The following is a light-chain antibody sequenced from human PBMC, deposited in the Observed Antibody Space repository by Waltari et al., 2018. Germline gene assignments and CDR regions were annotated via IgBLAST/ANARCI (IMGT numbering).Light chain of an antibody. CDR2: DEN. J-gene: IGLJ3*02. V-gene: IGLV2-23*01. CDR1: SSDVGNYNL. CDR3: CSYAGSYTWV. Sequence: QSALTQPASVSGSPGQSITISCTGTSSDVGNYNLVSWYQQYPGKAPQVMIYDENSRPSGVSARFSGSKSGNTASLTISGVQAEDEADYYCCSYAGSYTWVFGGGTKLTVL.